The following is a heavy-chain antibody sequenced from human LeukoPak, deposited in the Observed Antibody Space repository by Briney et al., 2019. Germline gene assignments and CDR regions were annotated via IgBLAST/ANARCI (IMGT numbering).Heavy chain of an antibody. CDR1: GGSISSYY. D-gene: IGHD3-9*01. CDR3: ARGGALRYFGWLRPVPEFDY. J-gene: IGHJ4*02. V-gene: IGHV4-4*07. Sequence: SETLSLTCTVSGGSISSYYWSWIRQPAGEGLEWIGRIYTSGSTNYNPSLKSRVTMSVDTSKNQFSLKLSSVTAADTAVYYCARGGALRYFGWLRPVPEFDYWGQGTLVTVSS. CDR2: IYTSGST.